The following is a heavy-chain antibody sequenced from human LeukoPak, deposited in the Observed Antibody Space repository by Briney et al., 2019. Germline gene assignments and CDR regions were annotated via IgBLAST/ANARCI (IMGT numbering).Heavy chain of an antibody. D-gene: IGHD3-22*01. Sequence: PSETLSLTCTISGGSISTNYWSWIRQPAGKGLEWIGRIYNSGNTNYSPSLESRVTMSADTSKNQFSLKLSSVTAADTAVYYCARGTFDSSGYYLFDYWGQGTLVTVSS. CDR3: ARGTFDSSGYYLFDY. J-gene: IGHJ4*02. V-gene: IGHV4-4*07. CDR2: IYNSGNT. CDR1: GGSISTNY.